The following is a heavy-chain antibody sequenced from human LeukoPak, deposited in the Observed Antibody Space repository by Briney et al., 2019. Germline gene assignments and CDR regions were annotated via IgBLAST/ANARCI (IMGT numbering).Heavy chain of an antibody. CDR2: IRQDGGAK. D-gene: IGHD3-3*01. Sequence: GGSLRLSCTASGFIFNDFWMSWVRQAPGEGLEWVANIRQDGGAKNYVDSVKGRFTISRDNAKKSLYLQMNSLRAEDTAVYYCARAVRFLEWFSTPVGYMDVWGKGTTVTVSS. CDR1: GFIFNDFW. CDR3: ARAVRFLEWFSTPVGYMDV. J-gene: IGHJ6*03. V-gene: IGHV3-7*01.